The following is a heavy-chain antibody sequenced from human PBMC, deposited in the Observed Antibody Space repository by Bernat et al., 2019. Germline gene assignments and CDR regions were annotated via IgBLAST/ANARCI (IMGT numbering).Heavy chain of an antibody. Sequence: VQLVETGGGLIQPGGSLRLSCAASGFTVSSNYMSWVRQAPGKGLEWIGYIYYSGSTNYNPSLKSRVTISVDTSKNQFSLKLSSVTAADTAVYYCARVRFYGDYTSPHFDYWGQGTLVTVSS. V-gene: IGHV4-59*02. J-gene: IGHJ4*02. CDR2: IYYSGST. CDR1: GFTVSSNY. D-gene: IGHD4-17*01. CDR3: ARVRFYGDYTSPHFDY.